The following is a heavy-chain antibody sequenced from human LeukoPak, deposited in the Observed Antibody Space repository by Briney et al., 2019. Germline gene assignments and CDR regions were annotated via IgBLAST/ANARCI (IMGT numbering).Heavy chain of an antibody. V-gene: IGHV4-30-4*01. D-gene: IGHD5-24*01. Sequence: SQTLSLTCTVSGGSISSGDYYWSWIRQPPGKGLEWIGYIYYSGSTYYNPSLKSRVTISVDTSKNQFSLKLSSVTAADTAVYYCASRDGYNHGFDYWGQGTLVTVSS. CDR1: GGSISSGDYY. CDR3: ASRDGYNHGFDY. J-gene: IGHJ4*02. CDR2: IYYSGST.